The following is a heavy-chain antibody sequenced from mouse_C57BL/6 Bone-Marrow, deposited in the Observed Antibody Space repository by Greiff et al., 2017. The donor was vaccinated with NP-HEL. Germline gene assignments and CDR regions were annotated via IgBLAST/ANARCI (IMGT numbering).Heavy chain of an antibody. CDR2: ILPGSGST. CDR1: GYTFTGYW. V-gene: IGHV1-9*01. CDR3: AYGNYDYYAMDY. J-gene: IGHJ4*01. Sequence: QVQLQQSGAELMKPGASVKLSCKATGYTFTGYWIEWVKQRPGHGLEWIGEILPGSGSTNYNAKFKGKATFTADTSSNTAYMQLSSLTTEDSAIYYCAYGNYDYYAMDYWGQGTSVTVSS. D-gene: IGHD2-1*01.